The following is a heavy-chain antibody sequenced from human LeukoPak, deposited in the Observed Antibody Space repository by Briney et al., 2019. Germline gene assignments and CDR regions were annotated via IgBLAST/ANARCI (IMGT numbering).Heavy chain of an antibody. V-gene: IGHV1-18*01. J-gene: IGHJ6*02. Sequence: ASVKVSCKASGYTFTSYGISWVRQAPGQGLEWMGWISAYNGNTNYAQKLQGRVTMTTDTSTSTACMELRSLRSDDTAVYYCATIPFDVDTAMVSDYYYYYGMDVWGQGTTVTVSS. CDR1: GYTFTSYG. CDR3: ATIPFDVDTAMVSDYYYYYGMDV. CDR2: ISAYNGNT. D-gene: IGHD5-18*01.